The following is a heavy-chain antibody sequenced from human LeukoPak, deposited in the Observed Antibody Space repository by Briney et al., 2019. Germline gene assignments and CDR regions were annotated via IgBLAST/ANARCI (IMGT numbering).Heavy chain of an antibody. CDR2: LNQDADRE. V-gene: IGHV3-7*01. CDR1: GFIFSSYR. Sequence: GGSLRLSCAASGFIFSSYRMNWVRQAPGKGLEWVASLNQDADREYYVDSVKGRFTISRDNAKNSLYLQMDSLRVEDTAVYYCARATTASARDHWGQGTLVTVSS. J-gene: IGHJ4*02. D-gene: IGHD1-14*01. CDR3: ARATTASARDH.